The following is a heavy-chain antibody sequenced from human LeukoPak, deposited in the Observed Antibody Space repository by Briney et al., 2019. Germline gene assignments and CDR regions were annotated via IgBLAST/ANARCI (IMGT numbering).Heavy chain of an antibody. CDR2: INPNSGGT. CDR1: GYTFTVYY. CDR3: AREDGYYGSGSYSVDY. Sequence: ASVKVSCKASGYTFTVYYMHWVRQAPGQGLEWMGWINPNSGGTNYAQKFQGRVTMTRDTSISTAYMELSRLRSDDTAVYYCAREDGYYGSGSYSVDYWGQGTLVTVSS. J-gene: IGHJ4*02. D-gene: IGHD3-10*01. V-gene: IGHV1-2*02.